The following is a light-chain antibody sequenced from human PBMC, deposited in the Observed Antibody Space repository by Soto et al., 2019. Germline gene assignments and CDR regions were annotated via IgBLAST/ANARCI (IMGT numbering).Light chain of an antibody. V-gene: IGKV3-20*01. CDR3: QQYGRSPTT. Sequence: EIVLTQSPGTLSLSPGERATLSCRASQSVSSSYLGWYQQKPGQAPRLIIYGASRRATGIPDRFSGSGSGTDFTLTISRLEPEDFAVYYCQQYGRSPTTFGQGTKVEIK. J-gene: IGKJ1*01. CDR1: QSVSSSY. CDR2: GAS.